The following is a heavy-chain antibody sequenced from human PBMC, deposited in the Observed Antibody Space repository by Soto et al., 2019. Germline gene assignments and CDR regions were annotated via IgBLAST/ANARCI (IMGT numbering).Heavy chain of an antibody. CDR1: GFTFDDYA. CDR3: AKDHQREATAGSKGGFDY. J-gene: IGHJ4*02. CDR2: ISWNSGSI. Sequence: WLRRPGSASGFTFDDYAMHWVRQAPGKGLEWVSGISWNSGSIGYADSVKGRFTISRDNAKNSLYLQMNSLRAEDTAFYYCAKDHQREATAGSKGGFDYWGQGTLVTVSS. D-gene: IGHD6-13*01. V-gene: IGHV3-9*01.